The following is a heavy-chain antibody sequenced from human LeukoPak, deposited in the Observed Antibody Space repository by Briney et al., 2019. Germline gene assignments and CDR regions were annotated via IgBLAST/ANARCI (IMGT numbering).Heavy chain of an antibody. CDR2: INPNSGGT. V-gene: IGHV1-2*02. Sequence: ASVKVSCKASGYTFTGYYMHWVRQAPGQGLEWMGWINPNSGGTNYAQKFQGRVTMTRDTSISTAYMELSRLRSDDTAVYYCARARAAMVKLNYWGQGTLVTVSS. D-gene: IGHD5-18*01. CDR3: ARARAAMVKLNY. J-gene: IGHJ4*02. CDR1: GYTFTGYY.